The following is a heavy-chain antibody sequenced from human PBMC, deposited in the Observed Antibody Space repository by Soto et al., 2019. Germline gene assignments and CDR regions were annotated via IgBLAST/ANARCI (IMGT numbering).Heavy chain of an antibody. CDR3: ARGGIVAVPAALSSYHDYTNYRFDS. D-gene: IGHD2-15*01. V-gene: IGHV1-69*01. J-gene: IGHJ4*02. CDR1: GGSFSDFA. CDR2: IIPMFAAS. Sequence: QVQLAQSGAEVRKPGSSVKVSCGASGGSFSDFAFSWVRQAPGQGLEWMGGIIPMFAASKYAQRFQDRVTITADESTNTVYLALSSLTSDDTATYYCARGGIVAVPAALSSYHDYTNYRFDSGGQGTLVTVSS.